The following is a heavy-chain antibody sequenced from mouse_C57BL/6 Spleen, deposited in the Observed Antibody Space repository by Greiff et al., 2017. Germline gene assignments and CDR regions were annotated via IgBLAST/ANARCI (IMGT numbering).Heavy chain of an antibody. J-gene: IGHJ2*01. CDR1: GYAFSSSW. CDR3: ARRGAGKNYFDY. CDR2: IYPGDGDT. V-gene: IGHV1-82*01. Sequence: VMLVESGPELVKPGASVKISCKASGYAFSSSWMNWVKQRPGKGLEWIGRIYPGDGDTNYNGKFKGKATLTADKSSSTAYMQLSSLTSEDSAVYFCARRGAGKNYFDYWGQGTTLTVSS. D-gene: IGHD6-1*01.